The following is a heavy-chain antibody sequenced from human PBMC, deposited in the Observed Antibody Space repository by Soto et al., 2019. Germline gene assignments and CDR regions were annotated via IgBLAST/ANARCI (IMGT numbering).Heavy chain of an antibody. D-gene: IGHD2-2*02. Sequence: SETLSLTCAVYGESFSAYYWSLIRQPPGKGLEWIGEINHSGYTNYNPSLKSRVTISVDTSKNQFSLKLSSVTAADTAVYYCARGRLVPAAISPNYFQFDYWGQGTLVTVSS. V-gene: IGHV4-34*01. CDR1: GESFSAYY. CDR3: ARGRLVPAAISPNYFQFDY. CDR2: INHSGYT. J-gene: IGHJ4*02.